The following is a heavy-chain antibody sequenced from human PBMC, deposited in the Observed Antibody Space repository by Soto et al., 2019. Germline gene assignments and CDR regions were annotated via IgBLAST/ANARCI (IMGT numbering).Heavy chain of an antibody. V-gene: IGHV3-33*01. J-gene: IGHJ6*02. Sequence: PGGSLRLSCAASGFTFSSYGMHWVRQAPGKGLEWVAVIWYDGSNKYYADSVKGRFTISRDNSKNTLYLQMNSLRAEDTAVYYCAREHGGQQLVRVGYYYYYGMDVWGQGPTVTVYS. CDR2: IWYDGSNK. D-gene: IGHD6-13*01. CDR3: AREHGGQQLVRVGYYYYYGMDV. CDR1: GFTFSSYG.